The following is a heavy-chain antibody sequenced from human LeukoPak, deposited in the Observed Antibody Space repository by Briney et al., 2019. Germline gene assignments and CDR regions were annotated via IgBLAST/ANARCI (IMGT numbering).Heavy chain of an antibody. J-gene: IGHJ4*02. Sequence: PSETLSLTCTVSGGSISGSSYYWGWIRQPPGKGLEWIGSIYYSGSTYYNPSLKSRVTISVDTSKNQFSLKLSSVTAADTAVYYCARHRDAVAGPFDYWGQGTLVTVSS. D-gene: IGHD6-19*01. CDR3: ARHRDAVAGPFDY. CDR2: IYYSGST. V-gene: IGHV4-39*01. CDR1: GGSISGSSYY.